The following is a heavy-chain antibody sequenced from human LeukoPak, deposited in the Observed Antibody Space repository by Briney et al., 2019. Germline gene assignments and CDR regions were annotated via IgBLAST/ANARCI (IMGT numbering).Heavy chain of an antibody. CDR3: ARQGFDSGFDY. V-gene: IGHV3-66*04. Sequence: GGSLRLSCTASGFSFSRYYMSWVRQAPGKGLEWISVLFSGGDTYYADSVKDRFGVSRDSSSETLFLQMNSLRVDDTAVYYCARQGFDSGFDYWGHGTTVTVSS. CDR1: GFSFSRYY. CDR2: LFSGGDT. D-gene: IGHD2-21*01. J-gene: IGHJ4*01.